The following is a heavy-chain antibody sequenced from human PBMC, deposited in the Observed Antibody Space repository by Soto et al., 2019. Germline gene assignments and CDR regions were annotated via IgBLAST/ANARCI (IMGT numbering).Heavy chain of an antibody. Sequence: SETLSLTCTVSGGSISSYYWSWIRQPPGKGLEWIGYIYYSGSTNYNPSLKSRVTISVDTSKNQFSLKLSSVTAADTAVYYCARDLAAVAGTGVSSWFDPWGQGTLVTVSS. D-gene: IGHD6-19*01. J-gene: IGHJ5*02. CDR1: GGSISSYY. CDR2: IYYSGST. V-gene: IGHV4-59*01. CDR3: ARDLAAVAGTGVSSWFDP.